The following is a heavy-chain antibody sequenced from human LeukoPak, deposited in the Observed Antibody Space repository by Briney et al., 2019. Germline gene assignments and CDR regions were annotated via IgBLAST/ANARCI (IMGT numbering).Heavy chain of an antibody. D-gene: IGHD3-10*01. Sequence: PGGSLRLSCAASGFTFSTYTMNWVRQAPGKGLEWVAFIRYDGSNKYYADSVKGRFTISRDNSKNTLSLQMNSLRAEDTAVYYCAKSRSSGSYCIDYWGQGTLVTVSS. CDR1: GFTFSTYT. CDR2: IRYDGSNK. J-gene: IGHJ4*02. CDR3: AKSRSSGSYCIDY. V-gene: IGHV3-30*02.